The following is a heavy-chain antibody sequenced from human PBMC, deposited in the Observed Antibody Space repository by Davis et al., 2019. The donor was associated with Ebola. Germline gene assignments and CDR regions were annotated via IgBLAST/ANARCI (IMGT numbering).Heavy chain of an antibody. CDR1: GYTFTSYY. Sequence: ASVKVSCKASGYTFTSYYMHWVRQAPGQGLEWMGIINPSGGSTSYAQKFQGRVTMTRDTSTSTVYMELSSLRSDDTAVYYCARDSEWELLVYWGWFDPWGQGTLVTVSS. D-gene: IGHD1-26*01. V-gene: IGHV1-46*01. CDR2: INPSGGST. J-gene: IGHJ5*02. CDR3: ARDSEWELLVYWGWFDP.